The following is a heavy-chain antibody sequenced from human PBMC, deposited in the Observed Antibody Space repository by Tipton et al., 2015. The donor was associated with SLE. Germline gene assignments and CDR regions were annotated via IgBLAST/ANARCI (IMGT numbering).Heavy chain of an antibody. J-gene: IGHJ6*03. CDR1: GGSISSSSYY. CDR3: ARLSGGDYHYYMGV. V-gene: IGHV4-39*07. D-gene: IGHD7-27*01. CDR2: IYYSGST. Sequence: TLSLTCTVPGGSISSSSYYWGWIRQPPGKGLEWIGSIYYSGSTYYNPSLKSRVTISVDTSKHQFSLKLSSVTAADTAVYYCARLSGGDYHYYMGVWGKGTTVTVSS.